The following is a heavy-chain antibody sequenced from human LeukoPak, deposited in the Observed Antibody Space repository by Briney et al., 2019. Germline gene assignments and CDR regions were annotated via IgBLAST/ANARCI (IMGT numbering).Heavy chain of an antibody. J-gene: IGHJ4*02. V-gene: IGHV3-66*01. CDR1: GLTVTNNY. D-gene: IGHD4-17*01. CDR2: LYSNGDT. Sequence: GGSLRLSCAASGLTVTNNYWHWVRQPPGEGPEWISILYSNGDTKYADSVKGRFTFSRDNSKNTLYLQMNGLRAEDTAVYFCTYGDYPLTYWGQGTLVSVSS. CDR3: TYGDYPLTY.